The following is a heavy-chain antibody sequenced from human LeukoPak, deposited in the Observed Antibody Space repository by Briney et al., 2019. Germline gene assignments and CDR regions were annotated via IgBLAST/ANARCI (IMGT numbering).Heavy chain of an antibody. CDR1: GGTFSSYA. V-gene: IGHV1-69*06. Sequence: SVKVSCKASGGTFSSYAISWVRQAPGQGLEWMGRIIPIFGTANYAQKFQGRVTITADKSTSTAYMELSSLRSEDTAVYYCARGYCSGGSSYSLDDYWGQGTLVTVSS. CDR2: IIPIFGTA. CDR3: ARGYCSGGSSYSLDDY. D-gene: IGHD2-15*01. J-gene: IGHJ4*02.